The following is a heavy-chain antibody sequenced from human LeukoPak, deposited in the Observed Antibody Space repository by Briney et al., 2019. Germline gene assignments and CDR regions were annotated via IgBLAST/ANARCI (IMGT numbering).Heavy chain of an antibody. CDR2: FSGSGGST. D-gene: IGHD4-17*01. J-gene: IGHJ4*02. CDR3: AKGEGGYGDCFDY. V-gene: IGHV3-23*01. CDR1: GFTFSSYA. Sequence: GGSLRLSCAASGFTFSSYAMSWVRQAPGKGLEWVSAFSGSGGSTYYADSVKRRFTISRDNSKNTLYLQMNSLRAEDTAVYYCAKGEGGYGDCFDYWGQGTLVTVSS.